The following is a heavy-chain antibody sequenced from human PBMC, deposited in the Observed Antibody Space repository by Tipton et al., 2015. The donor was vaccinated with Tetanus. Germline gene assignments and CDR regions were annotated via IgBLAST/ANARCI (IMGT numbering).Heavy chain of an antibody. V-gene: IGHV4-39*01. Sequence: TLSLTCTVSGGSISSSSFYWGWIRQPPGKELEWIGSIYYSGSTYYNPSLKSRVTISVDTSKNQFSLRLSSVTAADTAVYYCARRQTYCTNGFCPCENWGQGTLVTVSS. CDR1: GGSISSSSFY. CDR2: IYYSGST. CDR3: ARRQTYCTNGFCPCEN. D-gene: IGHD2-8*01. J-gene: IGHJ4*02.